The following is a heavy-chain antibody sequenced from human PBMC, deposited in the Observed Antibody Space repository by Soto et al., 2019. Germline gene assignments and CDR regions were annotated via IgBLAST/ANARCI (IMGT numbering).Heavy chain of an antibody. Sequence: QLQLQESGSGLLRPSQTLSLSCAVSGGSISSGGYSWNWIWQSPGKDLEWNGYIYHGGSTHSNPSLESRVTLSVDTSKNQFSLRLSSVIAADTAVYYCAGDRRSLYPDGSGLDYWGQGILVTVSS. CDR3: AGDRRSLYPDGSGLDY. J-gene: IGHJ4*02. D-gene: IGHD6-19*01. V-gene: IGHV4-30-2*06. CDR2: IYHGGST. CDR1: GGSISSGGYS.